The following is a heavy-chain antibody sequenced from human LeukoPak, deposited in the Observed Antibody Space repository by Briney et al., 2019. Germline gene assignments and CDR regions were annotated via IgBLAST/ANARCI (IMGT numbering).Heavy chain of an antibody. CDR1: GYTFTSYA. V-gene: IGHV7-4-1*02. CDR3: AGAIAYIAADDYYYYYMDV. D-gene: IGHD6-6*01. J-gene: IGHJ6*03. CDR2: INTNTGNP. Sequence: ASVKVSCKASGYTFTSYAMNWVRQAPGQGLEWMGWINTNTGNPTYAQGFTGRFVFSLDTSVSTAYLQISSLKAEDTAVYYCAGAIAYIAADDYYYYYMDVWGKGTTVTVSS.